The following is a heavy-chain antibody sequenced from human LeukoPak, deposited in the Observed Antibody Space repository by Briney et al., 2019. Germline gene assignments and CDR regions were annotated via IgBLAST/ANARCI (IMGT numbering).Heavy chain of an antibody. J-gene: IGHJ5*02. CDR3: ARHLKSSGWYFTQTSLPSSNWFDP. V-gene: IGHV4-38-2*02. Sequence: SETLSLTCTVSGYSISRAYYWGWIRQPPGKGLEWVGSTYHSGSTYYNPSLKSRVTISVDTSKNQFSLKLSSVTAADTAVYYCARHLKSSGWYFTQTSLPSSNWFDPWGQGTLVTVSS. D-gene: IGHD6-19*01. CDR1: GYSISRAYY. CDR2: TYHSGST.